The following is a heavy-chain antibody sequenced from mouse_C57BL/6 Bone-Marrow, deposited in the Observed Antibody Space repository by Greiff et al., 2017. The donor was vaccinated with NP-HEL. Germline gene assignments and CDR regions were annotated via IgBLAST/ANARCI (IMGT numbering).Heavy chain of an antibody. Sequence: QVQLQQPGAELVKPGASVKLSCKASGYTFTSYWMQWVKQRPGQGLEWIGAIDPSDSYTNYNQKFKGKATLTVDTSSSTAYMQLSSLTSEDSAVYYCARSHYYGSSYWYFDVWGTGTTVTVSS. V-gene: IGHV1-50*01. J-gene: IGHJ1*03. CDR1: GYTFTSYW. CDR3: ARSHYYGSSYWYFDV. CDR2: IDPSDSYT. D-gene: IGHD1-1*01.